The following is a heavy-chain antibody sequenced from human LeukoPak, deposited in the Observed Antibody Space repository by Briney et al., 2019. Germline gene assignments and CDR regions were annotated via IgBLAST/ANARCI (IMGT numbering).Heavy chain of an antibody. J-gene: IGHJ4*02. D-gene: IGHD6-13*01. CDR3: AREKQQLVLGDY. CDR2: ISYDGSNK. V-gene: IGHV3-30*04. Sequence: GGSLRLSCAASGFTFSSYAMHWVRQAPGKGLEWVAVISYDGSNKYYADSEKGRFTISRDNSKNTLYLQMNSLRAEDTAVYYCAREKQQLVLGDYWGQGTLVTVSS. CDR1: GFTFSSYA.